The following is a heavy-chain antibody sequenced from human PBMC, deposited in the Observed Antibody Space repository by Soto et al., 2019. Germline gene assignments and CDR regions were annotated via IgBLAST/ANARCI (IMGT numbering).Heavy chain of an antibody. CDR3: ARGLLELRVY. J-gene: IGHJ4*02. V-gene: IGHV3-21*01. CDR2: ISSSSSYI. D-gene: IGHD1-7*01. Sequence: GGSLRLSCAASGFTFSSYSMNWVRQAPWKGLEWVSSISSSSSYIYYADSVKGRFTISRDNAKNSLYLQMNSLRAEDTAVYYCARGLLELRVYWGQGTLVTVSS. CDR1: GFTFSSYS.